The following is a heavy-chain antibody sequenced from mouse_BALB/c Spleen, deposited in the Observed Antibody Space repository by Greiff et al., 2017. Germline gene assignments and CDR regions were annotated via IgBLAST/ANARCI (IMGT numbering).Heavy chain of an antibody. D-gene: IGHD2-14*01. CDR1: GFTFSSYG. Sequence: EVQGVESGGDLVKPGGSLKLSCAASGFTFSSYGMSWVRQTPDKRLEWVATISSGGSYTYYPDSVKGRFTISRDNAKNTLYLQMSSLKSEDTAMYYCARQREVRHAMDYWGQGTSVTVSS. CDR3: ARQREVRHAMDY. J-gene: IGHJ4*01. CDR2: ISSGGSYT. V-gene: IGHV5-6*01.